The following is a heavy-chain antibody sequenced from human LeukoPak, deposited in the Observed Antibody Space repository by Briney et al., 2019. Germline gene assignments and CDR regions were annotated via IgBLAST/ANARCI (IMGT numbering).Heavy chain of an antibody. J-gene: IGHJ6*03. CDR1: GGSISSGGYY. D-gene: IGHD2-2*01. Sequence: SETLSLTCTVSGGSISSGGYYWSWIRQPPGKGLEWIGYIYHSGSTYYNPSLKSRVTISVDRSKNQFSLKLSSVTAADTAVYYCARVALYCSSTSCLYSASYYYYMDVWGKGTTVTVSS. CDR3: ARVALYCSSTSCLYSASYYYYMDV. CDR2: IYHSGST. V-gene: IGHV4-30-2*01.